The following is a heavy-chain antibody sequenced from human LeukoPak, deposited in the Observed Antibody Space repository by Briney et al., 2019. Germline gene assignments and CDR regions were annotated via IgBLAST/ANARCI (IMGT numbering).Heavy chain of an antibody. D-gene: IGHD5-18*01. J-gene: IGHJ4*02. V-gene: IGHV4-59*01. CDR1: GGSISSYY. CDR3: ARGPSSGYSYG. CDR2: IYYSGNT. Sequence: PSETLSLTCTVSGGSISSYYWSWIRHPPGKGLEWIGYIYYSGNTNYNPSLKSRVTISVDTSKNQFSLNLSSVTAADTAVYYCARGPSSGYSYGWGQGTLVTVSS.